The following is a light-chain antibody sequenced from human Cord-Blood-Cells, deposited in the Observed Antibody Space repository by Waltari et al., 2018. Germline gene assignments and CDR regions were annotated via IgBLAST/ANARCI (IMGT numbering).Light chain of an antibody. V-gene: IGLV2-14*01. J-gene: IGLJ1*01. CDR1: SRDVGGYNY. Sequence: QSALTQPASVSGSPGQSITISCTGTSRDVGGYNYVSWYQQHPGKAPKLMIYDVNKRPSGXSNRFSGSKSGNTASLTISGLQAEDEADYYCSSYTSSSTYVFGTGTKVTVL. CDR3: SSYTSSSTYV. CDR2: DVN.